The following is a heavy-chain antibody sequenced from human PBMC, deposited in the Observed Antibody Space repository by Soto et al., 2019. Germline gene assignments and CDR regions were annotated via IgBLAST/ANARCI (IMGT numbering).Heavy chain of an antibody. V-gene: IGHV1-69*06. J-gene: IGHJ6*02. D-gene: IGHD3-10*01. CDR1: GGTFSSYA. CDR3: ASWNGIWFGEAPYYYYGMDV. Sequence: QVQLVQSGAEVKKPGSSVKVSCKASGGTFSSYAISWVRQAPGQGLEWMGGIIPIFGTANYAQKFQGRVTITADKSTSTAYMELSSLRSEDTAVSYCASWNGIWFGEAPYYYYGMDVWGQGTTVTVS. CDR2: IIPIFGTA.